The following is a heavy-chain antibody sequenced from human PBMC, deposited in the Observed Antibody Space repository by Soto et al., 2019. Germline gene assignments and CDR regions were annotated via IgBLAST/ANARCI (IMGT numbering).Heavy chain of an antibody. CDR2: IYYSGST. J-gene: IGHJ4*02. CDR3: ARQDYYDSSAGY. D-gene: IGHD3-22*01. CDR1: GGSISSSSYY. V-gene: IGHV4-39*01. Sequence: SETLSLTCTVSGGSISSSSYYWGWIRQPPGKGLEWIGSIYYSGSTYYNPSLKSRVTISVDTSKNQFSLKLSSVTAADTAVYYCARQDYYDSSAGYWGQGTLVTVS.